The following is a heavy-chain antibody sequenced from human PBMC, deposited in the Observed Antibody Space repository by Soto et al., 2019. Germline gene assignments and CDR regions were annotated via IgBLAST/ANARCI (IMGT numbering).Heavy chain of an antibody. D-gene: IGHD3-3*01. V-gene: IGHV3-21*01. CDR3: ARGLKYDVWSGPPGYYYYYGMEV. CDR1: GFTFSNYN. Sequence: GGSLRLSCGASGFTFSNYNMDWVRQAPGKGLEWVSSISSSSTYIHYADSLKGRFTISRDDARNSLYLQMNSLRAEDTAVYYCARGLKYDVWSGPPGYYYYYGMEVWGQGTTVTVCS. CDR2: ISSSSTYI. J-gene: IGHJ6*02.